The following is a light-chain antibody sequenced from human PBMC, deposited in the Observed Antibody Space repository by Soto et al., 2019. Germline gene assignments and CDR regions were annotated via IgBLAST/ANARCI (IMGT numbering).Light chain of an antibody. J-gene: IGKJ4*01. Sequence: DIKMTQSPSSLSESIGDRVIITCRASQTMSDFLNWYQLKPGKAPKLLIYAASNLQSVVPSRFSGSGSGTDFTLSINSLQPEDFATYYCQQSYSLPRTFGGGTKVDI. V-gene: IGKV1-39*01. CDR3: QQSYSLPRT. CDR1: QTMSDF. CDR2: AAS.